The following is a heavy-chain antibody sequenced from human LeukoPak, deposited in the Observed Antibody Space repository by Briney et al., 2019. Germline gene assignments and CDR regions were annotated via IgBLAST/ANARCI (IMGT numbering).Heavy chain of an antibody. CDR2: LSASGGIT. J-gene: IGHJ4*02. D-gene: IGHD6-13*01. CDR1: GFTFSSYA. V-gene: IGHV3-23*01. CDR3: AQVSRTYNSSRNLLFGY. Sequence: GGSLRLSCAASGFTFSSYAMSWVRQAPGKGLEWVSGLSASGGITYYADSVKGRFTISRDISQNTLYLQMSSLRAEDTAVYYCAQVSRTYNSSRNLLFGYWGQGTLVTVSS.